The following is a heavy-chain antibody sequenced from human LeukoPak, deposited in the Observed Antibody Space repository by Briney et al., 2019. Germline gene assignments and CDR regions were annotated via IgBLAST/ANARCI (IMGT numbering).Heavy chain of an antibody. CDR2: ISSSSSYI. Sequence: GGSLRLSCAASGFTFSSYSMNWVRQAPGKGLEWVSSISSSSSYIYYADSVKGRFTISRDNAKNSLYLQMNSLRAEDTALYYCAKDAIAAVGYFDYWGQGTLVTVSS. V-gene: IGHV3-21*04. CDR3: AKDAIAAVGYFDY. J-gene: IGHJ4*02. CDR1: GFTFSSYS. D-gene: IGHD6-6*01.